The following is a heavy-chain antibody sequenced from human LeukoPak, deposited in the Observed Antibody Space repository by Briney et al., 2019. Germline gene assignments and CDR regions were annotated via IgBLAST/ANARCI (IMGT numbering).Heavy chain of an antibody. CDR1: GSTFSSYA. Sequence: PGGSLRLSCAASGSTFSSYAMSWVRQAPGKGLEWVSAISGSGGSTYYADSVKGRFTISRDNSKNTLYLQMNSLRAEDTAVYYCAKTPRKGTAMDFDYWGQGTLVTVSS. J-gene: IGHJ4*02. D-gene: IGHD5-18*01. CDR2: ISGSGGST. V-gene: IGHV3-23*01. CDR3: AKTPRKGTAMDFDY.